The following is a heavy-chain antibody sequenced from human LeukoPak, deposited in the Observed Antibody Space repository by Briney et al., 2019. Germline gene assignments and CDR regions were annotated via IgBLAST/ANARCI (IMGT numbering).Heavy chain of an antibody. J-gene: IGHJ4*02. D-gene: IGHD5-18*01. V-gene: IGHV4-4*07. CDR1: DGSITSYY. CDR2: IYTSGST. CDR3: ARDRGIQLWSGFDY. Sequence: PSETLSLTCTVSDGSITSYYWSWIRQPAGKGLEWIGRIYTSGSTNYNPSLKSRVTMSVDTSKNQFSLKLSSVTAADTAVYYCARDRGIQLWSGFDYWGQGTLVTVSS.